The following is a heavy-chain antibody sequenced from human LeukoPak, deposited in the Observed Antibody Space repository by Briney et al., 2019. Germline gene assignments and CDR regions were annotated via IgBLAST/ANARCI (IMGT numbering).Heavy chain of an antibody. CDR1: GGTFSSYD. D-gene: IGHD3-22*01. Sequence: ASVKVSCKASGGTFSSYDISWVRQAPGQGLEWMGWINPNSGGTSYAQKFQGRVTMTRDTSISTAYMELSRLRSDDTAVYYCARVDYYDSSGQYDYWGQGTLVTVSS. V-gene: IGHV1-2*02. CDR3: ARVDYYDSSGQYDY. J-gene: IGHJ4*02. CDR2: INPNSGGT.